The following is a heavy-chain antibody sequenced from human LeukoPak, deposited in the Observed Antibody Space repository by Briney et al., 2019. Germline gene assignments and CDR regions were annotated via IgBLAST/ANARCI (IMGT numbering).Heavy chain of an antibody. J-gene: IGHJ4*02. V-gene: IGHV3-21*01. CDR2: ISSSSSYI. Sequence: GGSLRLSCAASGFTFSSYSMNWVRQAPGKGLEWVSSISSSSSYIYYADSVKGRFTISRDNAKSSLYLQMNSLRAEDTAVYYCARDATRGYTYALDLVAYWGQGTLVTVSS. CDR3: ARDATRGYTYALDLVAY. CDR1: GFTFSSYS. D-gene: IGHD5-18*01.